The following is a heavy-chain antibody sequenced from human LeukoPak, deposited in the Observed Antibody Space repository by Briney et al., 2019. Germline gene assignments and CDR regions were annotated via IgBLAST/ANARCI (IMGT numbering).Heavy chain of an antibody. CDR3: ARPYYYDSRIDP. CDR2: TYYSGST. CDR1: GGSISSGDYY. D-gene: IGHD3-22*01. Sequence: SQTLSLTCTVSGGSISSGDYYWSWIRQPPGKGLEWIGYTYYSGSTYFNPSLKNRVSISVDTSKNQFSLNLSSVTAADTAVYYCARPYYYDSRIDPWGQGTLVTVSS. V-gene: IGHV4-30-4*01. J-gene: IGHJ5*02.